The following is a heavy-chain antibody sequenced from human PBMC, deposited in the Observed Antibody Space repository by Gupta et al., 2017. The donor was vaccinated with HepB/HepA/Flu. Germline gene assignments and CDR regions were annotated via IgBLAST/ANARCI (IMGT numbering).Heavy chain of an antibody. CDR3: AREPHNVFGELLSAVAFDI. CDR1: GYTFTGYY. Sequence: QVQLVQSGPEVKKPGASVKVSGTASGYTFTGYYMHWVRQAPRQGLEWMGWINPNSGGTNYAQKFQGWVTMTRDTSISTAYMELSRLRSDDTAVYYCAREPHNVFGELLSAVAFDIWGQGTMVTVSS. J-gene: IGHJ3*02. V-gene: IGHV1-2*04. CDR2: INPNSGGT. D-gene: IGHD3-10*01.